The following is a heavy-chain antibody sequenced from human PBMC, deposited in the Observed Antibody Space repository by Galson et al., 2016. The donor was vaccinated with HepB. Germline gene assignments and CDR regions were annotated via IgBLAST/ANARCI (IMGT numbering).Heavy chain of an antibody. J-gene: IGHJ6*02. V-gene: IGHV1-3*04. CDR1: GYTFTAHA. Sequence: SVKVSCKASGYTFTAHAVHWVRQAPGQRLEWMGWINTGNGNTKYSQKFQGRVTITRDTFATIAYIELSSVRSEDTAVYYCARDQAYYYYGMDVWGQGTTVTVSS. CDR2: INTGNGNT. CDR3: ARDQAYYYYGMDV.